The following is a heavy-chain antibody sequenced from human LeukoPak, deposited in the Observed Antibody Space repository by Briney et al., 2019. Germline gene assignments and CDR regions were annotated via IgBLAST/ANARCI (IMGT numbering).Heavy chain of an antibody. CDR1: GGSCSGYY. J-gene: IGHJ3*02. CDR3: ASVNPYYYVKGHDAFDI. V-gene: IGHV4-34*01. CDR2: INHSGST. D-gene: IGHD3-10*02. Sequence: SETLSLTGAVYGGSCSGYYWSWIRQPPGKGLEWIGEINHSGSTNYNPSLKSRVTISVDTSKNQFSLKLSSVTAADTAVYYCASVNPYYYVKGHDAFDIWGQGTMVTVSS.